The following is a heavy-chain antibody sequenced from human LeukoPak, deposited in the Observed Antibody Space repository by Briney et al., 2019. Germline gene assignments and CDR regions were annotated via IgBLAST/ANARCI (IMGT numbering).Heavy chain of an antibody. CDR1: GFTFSSYW. V-gene: IGHV3-7*01. D-gene: IGHD1-26*01. CDR3: ASVWGSGSYSFDY. Sequence: GRSLRLSCAASGFTFSSYWMSWVRQAPGKGLEWVANIKQDGSEKYYVDSVKGRFTISRDNAKNSLYLQMNSLRAEDTAVYYCASVWGSGSYSFDYWGQGTLVTVSS. CDR2: IKQDGSEK. J-gene: IGHJ4*02.